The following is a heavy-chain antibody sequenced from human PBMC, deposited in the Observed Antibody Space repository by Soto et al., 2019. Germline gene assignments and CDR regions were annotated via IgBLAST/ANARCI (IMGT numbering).Heavy chain of an antibody. D-gene: IGHD3-16*01. J-gene: IGHJ6*04. CDR1: GGSFSGYY. Sequence: SETLSLTCAVYGGSFSGYYWSWIRQPPGKGLEWIGEINHSGSTNYNPSLKSRVTISVDTSKNQFSLKLSSVTAADTAVYYCARGWEYYDYNCGRYDFLDVSAKGTTVTVSS. CDR3: ARGWEYYDYNCGRYDFLDV. CDR2: INHSGST. V-gene: IGHV4-34*01.